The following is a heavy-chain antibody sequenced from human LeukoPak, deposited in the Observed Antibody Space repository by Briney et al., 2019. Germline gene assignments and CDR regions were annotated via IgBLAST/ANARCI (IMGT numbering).Heavy chain of an antibody. CDR1: GYTFTGYY. CDR2: INPNSGGT. V-gene: IGHV1-2*02. CDR3: ARGGSNIVVVPAALTDY. Sequence: ASVKVSCKASGYTFTGYYMHWVRQAPGQGLEWMGWINPNSGGTNYAQKFQGRVTMTRDTSISTAYMELSRLRSDDTAVYYCARGGSNIVVVPAALTDYWGQGTLVTVSS. D-gene: IGHD2-2*01. J-gene: IGHJ4*02.